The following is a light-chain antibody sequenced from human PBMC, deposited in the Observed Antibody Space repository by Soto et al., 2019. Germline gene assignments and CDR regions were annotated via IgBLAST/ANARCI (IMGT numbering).Light chain of an antibody. CDR1: QTVSSN. V-gene: IGKV3-15*01. Sequence: EIVMTQSPATLSVSPGERATLSCRASQTVSSNLAWYQQKPGQAPRLLIHGASTRAAGIPARFSGSGSGTELTLTISSLQSEAFAVYYCQQYNDWPPFTVGPGTRVDIK. CDR3: QQYNDWPPFT. CDR2: GAS. J-gene: IGKJ3*01.